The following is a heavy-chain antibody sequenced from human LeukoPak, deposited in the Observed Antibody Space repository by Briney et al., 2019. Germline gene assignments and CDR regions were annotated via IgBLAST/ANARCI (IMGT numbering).Heavy chain of an antibody. J-gene: IGHJ6*02. V-gene: IGHV3-21*01. D-gene: IGHD1-26*01. CDR1: GFTFSSYS. Sequence: KAGGSLRLSCAASGFTFSSYSMNWVRQAPGKGLEWVSSISSSSSYIYYADSVKGRFTISRDNAKNSLYLQMNSLRAEDTAVYYCARDGSGSYYYYYGMDVWGQGTTVTVSS. CDR3: ARDGSGSYYYYYGMDV. CDR2: ISSSSSYI.